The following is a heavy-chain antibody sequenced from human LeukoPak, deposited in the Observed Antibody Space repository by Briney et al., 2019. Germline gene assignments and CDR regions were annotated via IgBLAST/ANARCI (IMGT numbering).Heavy chain of an antibody. J-gene: IGHJ4*02. V-gene: IGHV3-66*01. CDR1: GFTVTSNY. CDR3: ARDRIAAVGGYFDY. D-gene: IGHD6-25*01. CDR2: IYSGGST. Sequence: PGGALRLSCAASGFTVTSNYMSWVRQAPGQGLEWVSVIYSGGSTYYADSVKGRFTISRDNSKNTLYLQMNSLRAEDTAVYYCARDRIAAVGGYFDYWGQGTLVTVSS.